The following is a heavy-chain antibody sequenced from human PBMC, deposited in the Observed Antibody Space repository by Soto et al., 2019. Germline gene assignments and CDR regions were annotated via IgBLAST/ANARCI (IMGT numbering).Heavy chain of an antibody. CDR3: ARDGRSSWYHYYYYGMHX. CDR1: GYTFTGYY. CDR2: INPNSGGT. D-gene: IGHD6-13*01. Sequence: ASLKVSCKASGYTFTGYYMHWVRQAPGQGLEWMGCINPNSGGTNYAQTFQGRVTMTRDTSISTAYMELGRLRSDDTAVYYCARDGRSSWYHYYYYGMHXWGQVTTVTVS. J-gene: IGHJ6*02. V-gene: IGHV1-2*02.